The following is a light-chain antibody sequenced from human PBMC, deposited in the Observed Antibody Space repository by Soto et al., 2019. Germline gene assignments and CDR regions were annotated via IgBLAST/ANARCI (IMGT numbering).Light chain of an antibody. Sequence: EIVMTQSRSTLSVSPGQRATLSCRTSQSVSSNLAWYQQKPGQAPRLLIHDASSRATGIPARFSGSGSETDFTLTITSLEPEDFAVYYCQQRGSWPPSITFGQGTRLEIK. CDR2: DAS. J-gene: IGKJ5*01. CDR1: QSVSSN. CDR3: QQRGSWPPSIT. V-gene: IGKV3-11*01.